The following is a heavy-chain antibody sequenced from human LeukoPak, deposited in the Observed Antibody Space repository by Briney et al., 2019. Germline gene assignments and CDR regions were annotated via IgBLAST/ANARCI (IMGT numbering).Heavy chain of an antibody. V-gene: IGHV3-74*01. CDR1: GFTFSSYW. J-gene: IGHJ3*02. D-gene: IGHD3-22*01. CDR3: ATRDDYYDSSGAFDI. Sequence: GGFLRLSCAAAGFTFSSYWMHGVRQAPGKGLVWVSRFNSDGSSRSYADSVKGRFTISRDNAKNTLYLQMNSLRAEDTALSSCATRDDYYDSSGAFDIWGQGTMVTVSS. CDR2: FNSDGSSR.